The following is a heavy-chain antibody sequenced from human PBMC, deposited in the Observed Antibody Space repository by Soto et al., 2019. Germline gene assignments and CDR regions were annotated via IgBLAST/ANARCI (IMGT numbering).Heavy chain of an antibody. D-gene: IGHD1-26*01. CDR3: ARDTPKVGAADS. CDR2: ISYDGSNQ. V-gene: IGHV3-30*03. Sequence: QVQLVESGGGVVQPGRSLRLSCAASGFTFSSYGMHWIRQAPGKGLEWVAVISYDGSNQYYADSAKGRFIISRDISKNTLYLQMSSLRPEDTAVFYCARDTPKVGAADSWGQGTLVTVSS. CDR1: GFTFSSYG. J-gene: IGHJ5*01.